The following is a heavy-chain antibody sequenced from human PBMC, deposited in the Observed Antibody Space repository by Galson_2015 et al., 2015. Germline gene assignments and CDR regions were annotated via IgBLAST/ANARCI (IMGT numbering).Heavy chain of an antibody. Sequence: SLRLSCAASGFTFSNAWMSWVRQAPGKGLEWVGRIKSKTDGGTTDYAAPVKGRFTIPRDDSKNTLYLQMNSLKTEDTAVYYCTTDRATIFGVVTTQAFDYWGQGTLVTVSS. CDR2: IKSKTDGGTT. CDR3: TTDRATIFGVVTTQAFDY. V-gene: IGHV3-15*01. J-gene: IGHJ4*02. CDR1: GFTFSNAW. D-gene: IGHD3-3*01.